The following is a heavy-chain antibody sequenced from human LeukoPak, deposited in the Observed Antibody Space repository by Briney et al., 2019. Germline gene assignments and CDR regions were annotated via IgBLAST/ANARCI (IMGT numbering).Heavy chain of an antibody. D-gene: IGHD1-1*01. J-gene: IGHJ4*02. CDR3: ARSRHLSGSFDY. Sequence: ASVKVSCKASGYTFTGYYMHWVRQAPGQGLEWMGWINPNSGGTNYAQKFQGRVTMTRDTSISTAYMELSRLRSEDTAVYYCARSRHLSGSFDYWGQGTLVTVSS. CDR1: GYTFTGYY. CDR2: INPNSGGT. V-gene: IGHV1-2*02.